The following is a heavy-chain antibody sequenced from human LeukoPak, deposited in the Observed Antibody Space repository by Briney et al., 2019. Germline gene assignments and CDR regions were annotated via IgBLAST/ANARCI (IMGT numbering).Heavy chain of an antibody. CDR2: INHSGST. CDR3: ARGRRYYGSGSYYYYMDV. J-gene: IGHJ6*03. V-gene: IGHV4-34*01. Sequence: GTLRLSCAASGFTFSSYGMSWIRQPPGKGLEWIGEINHSGSTNYNPSLKSRVTISVDTSKNQFSLKLSSVTAADTAVYYCARGRRYYGSGSYYYYMDVWGKGTTVTVSS. CDR1: GFTFSSYG. D-gene: IGHD3-10*01.